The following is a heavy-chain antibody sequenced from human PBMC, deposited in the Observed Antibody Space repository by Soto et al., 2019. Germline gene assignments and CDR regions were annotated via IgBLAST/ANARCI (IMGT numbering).Heavy chain of an antibody. Sequence: ASVKVSCKASGYTFSDYYMHWVRQAPGQGLEWMGWINANSGGTTYAQKFQGRVTMTRDTSTSTAYMELSRLSSDDTAIYYCARLQIEVAGSSWGQGSTVTVSX. CDR1: GYTFSDYY. J-gene: IGHJ6*02. CDR2: INANSGGT. D-gene: IGHD6-19*01. V-gene: IGHV1-2*02. CDR3: ARLQIEVAGSS.